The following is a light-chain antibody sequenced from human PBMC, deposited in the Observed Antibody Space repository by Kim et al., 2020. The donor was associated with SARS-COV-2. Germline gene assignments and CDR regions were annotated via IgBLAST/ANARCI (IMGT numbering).Light chain of an antibody. CDR3: QVWDSRSDHVV. Sequence: SYELTQPPSVSVAPGKTATITCGGNDIGTKGVHWYQQKPGQAPVLVIYDDSGRPSGIPERFSGSNSGNTATLTISMVEAGDEADYYCQVWDSRSDHVVFGGGTQLTVL. CDR1: DIGTKG. CDR2: DDS. J-gene: IGLJ2*01. V-gene: IGLV3-21*01.